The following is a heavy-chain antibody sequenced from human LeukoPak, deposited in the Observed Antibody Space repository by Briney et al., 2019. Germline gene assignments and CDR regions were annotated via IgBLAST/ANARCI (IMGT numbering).Heavy chain of an antibody. Sequence: GRSLRLSCAASGFIFNAFPMHWVRQTPGKGLEWLAVVSFDGSNDHYADSVKGRLTISRDNSKNTVYLQMTSLRGEDTALYYCARDSKDFYGLLDYWGQGTLVTVSS. J-gene: IGHJ4*02. CDR2: VSFDGSND. D-gene: IGHD2/OR15-2a*01. V-gene: IGHV3-30-3*01. CDR3: ARDSKDFYGLLDY. CDR1: GFIFNAFP.